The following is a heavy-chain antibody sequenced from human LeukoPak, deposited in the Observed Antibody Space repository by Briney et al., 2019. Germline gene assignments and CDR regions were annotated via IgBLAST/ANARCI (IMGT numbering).Heavy chain of an antibody. CDR3: ARSITGTSFDY. J-gene: IGHJ4*02. CDR1: VGPTSSYY. D-gene: IGHD1-7*01. V-gene: IGHV4-59*01. CDR2: IYYSGST. Sequence: SETRSLTGTVSVGPTSSYYWSWIRQPPGKGLEWIGYIYYSGSTNYNPSLKSRVTISVDTSKNQFSLKLSSVTAADTAVYYCARSITGTSFDYWGQGTLVTVSS.